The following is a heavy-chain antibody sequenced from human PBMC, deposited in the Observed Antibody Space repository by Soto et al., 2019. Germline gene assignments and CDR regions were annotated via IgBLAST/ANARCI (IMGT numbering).Heavy chain of an antibody. CDR1: VGSFISGRYY. CDR3: ARSGSGSGWL. V-gene: IGHV4-61*01. J-gene: IGHJ4*02. D-gene: IGHD6-19*01. Sequence: SETLSITCTVSVGSFISGRYYWSWIRQPPGKGLEWIGYIYYSGSTKYNPSLKSRVTISVDTSKNQFSLKLSSMTAADTAVYYCARSGSGSGWLGGQGTLVTVSS. CDR2: IYYSGST.